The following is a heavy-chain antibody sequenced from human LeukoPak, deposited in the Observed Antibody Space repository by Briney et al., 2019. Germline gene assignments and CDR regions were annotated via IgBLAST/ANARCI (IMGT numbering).Heavy chain of an antibody. CDR1: GLTVTNAW. Sequence: GGSLRLSCAASGLTVTNAWMNWVRQAPGKGLEWVAVISYDGSNKYYADSVKGRFTISRDNSKNTLYLQMNSLRAEDTAVYYCARAVSPYYYDSSGYSLGYWGQGTLVTVSS. V-gene: IGHV3-30-3*01. D-gene: IGHD3-22*01. CDR2: ISYDGSNK. J-gene: IGHJ4*02. CDR3: ARAVSPYYYDSSGYSLGY.